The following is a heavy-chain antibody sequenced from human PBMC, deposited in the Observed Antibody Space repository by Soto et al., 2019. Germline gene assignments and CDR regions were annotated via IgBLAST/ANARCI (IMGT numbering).Heavy chain of an antibody. CDR1: GGSISSGGYY. Sequence: SETLSLTCTVSGGSISSGGYYWSWIRQHPGKGLEWIGYIYYSGSTYYNPSLKSRVTISVDTSKNQFSLKLSSVTAADTAVYYCARDGSGYDYGIYFDYWGQGTLVTVSS. CDR3: ARDGSGYDYGIYFDY. J-gene: IGHJ4*02. CDR2: IYYSGST. D-gene: IGHD5-12*01. V-gene: IGHV4-31*03.